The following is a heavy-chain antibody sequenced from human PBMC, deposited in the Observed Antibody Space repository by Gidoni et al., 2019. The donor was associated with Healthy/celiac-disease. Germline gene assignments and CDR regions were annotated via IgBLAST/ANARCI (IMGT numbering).Heavy chain of an antibody. CDR3: ARDLAKDIVVVPAAIRTVNWFDP. Sequence: EVQLVESGGGLVQPGGSLRLSCAASGFTFSSYWMSCVRQAPGKGLEWVANIKQDGSEKYYVDSVKGRFTISRDNAKNSLYLQMNSLRAEDTAVYYGARDLAKDIVVVPAAIRTVNWFDPWGQGTLVTVSS. V-gene: IGHV3-7*01. CDR1: GFTFSSYW. CDR2: IKQDGSEK. D-gene: IGHD2-2*02. J-gene: IGHJ5*02.